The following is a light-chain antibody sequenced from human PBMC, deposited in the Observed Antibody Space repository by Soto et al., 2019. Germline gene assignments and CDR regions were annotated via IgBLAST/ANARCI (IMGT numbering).Light chain of an antibody. CDR1: QSVSSY. Sequence: EIVLTQSPATMSLSPGERATLSCRASQSVSSYLAWYQQKPGQAPRLLIYDASNRATGIPARFSGSGSGTDFTLTISSLVSADFAVYYCQPRSNWPITFGQGTRLEIK. CDR2: DAS. CDR3: QPRSNWPIT. J-gene: IGKJ5*01. V-gene: IGKV3-11*01.